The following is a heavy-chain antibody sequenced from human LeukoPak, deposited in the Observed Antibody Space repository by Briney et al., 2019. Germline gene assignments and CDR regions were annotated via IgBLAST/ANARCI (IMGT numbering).Heavy chain of an antibody. CDR3: AREAGADCSGGSCYRLYYFDY. Sequence: PGRSLRLSCAAPGFTFSSYAMHWVRQAPGKGLEWVAVISYDGSNKYYADSVKGRFTISRDNSKNTLYLQMNSLRAEDTAVYYCAREAGADCSGGSCYRLYYFDYWGQGTLVTVSS. CDR2: ISYDGSNK. V-gene: IGHV3-30-3*01. J-gene: IGHJ4*02. D-gene: IGHD2-15*01. CDR1: GFTFSSYA.